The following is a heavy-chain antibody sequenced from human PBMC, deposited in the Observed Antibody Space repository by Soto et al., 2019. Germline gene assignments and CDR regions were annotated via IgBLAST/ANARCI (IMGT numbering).Heavy chain of an antibody. Sequence: GESLKISCAASGFTFSSYDMHWVRQATGKGLEWVSAIGTAGDPYYPGSVKGRFTISRENAKNSLYLQMNSLRAGDTAVYYCAREGVGDAFDIWGQGTMVTVSS. CDR1: GFTFSSYD. J-gene: IGHJ3*02. V-gene: IGHV3-13*05. D-gene: IGHD3-3*01. CDR3: AREGVGDAFDI. CDR2: IGTAGDP.